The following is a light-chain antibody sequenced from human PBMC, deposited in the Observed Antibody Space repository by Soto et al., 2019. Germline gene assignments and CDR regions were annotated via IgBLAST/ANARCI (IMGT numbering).Light chain of an antibody. Sequence: DLQMTQSPSSLSASVGDRVTITCQASRDISTYLNWYQQKPGKAPKLLIYDASNLETGVPSRFSGSGSGTDFTFTISSLQPEDVATYYCQQYDNLPITFGQGTRLEIK. CDR2: DAS. CDR3: QQYDNLPIT. J-gene: IGKJ5*01. V-gene: IGKV1-33*01. CDR1: RDISTY.